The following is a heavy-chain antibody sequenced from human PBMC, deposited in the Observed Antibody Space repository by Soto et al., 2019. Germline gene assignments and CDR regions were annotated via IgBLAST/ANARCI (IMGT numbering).Heavy chain of an antibody. Sequence: QVQLQESGPGLVKPSQTLSLTCTVSGGSISSGGYYWSWIRQHPGKGLEWIGYIYYSGSTYYNPSLKSRVTISVDTSKTQFSLKLSSVTAAETAVYYCASLTTDIWTMVGYWGQGTLVTVSS. D-gene: IGHD3-9*01. CDR3: ASLTTDIWTMVGY. J-gene: IGHJ4*02. CDR1: GGSISSGGYY. V-gene: IGHV4-31*03. CDR2: IYYSGST.